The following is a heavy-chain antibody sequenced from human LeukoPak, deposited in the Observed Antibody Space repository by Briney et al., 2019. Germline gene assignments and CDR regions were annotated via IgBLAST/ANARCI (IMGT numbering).Heavy chain of an antibody. Sequence: SETLSLTCTVSGGSISSYYWNWIRQPPGKGLEWIGYIYYSGGTNYNPSLKSRVTISVDTSKNQFSLKLSSVTAADTAVYYCARALGYSYGSMYYYYYGMDVWGQGTTVTVSS. V-gene: IGHV4-59*01. CDR1: GGSISSYY. CDR2: IYYSGGT. D-gene: IGHD5-18*01. J-gene: IGHJ6*02. CDR3: ARALGYSYGSMYYYYYGMDV.